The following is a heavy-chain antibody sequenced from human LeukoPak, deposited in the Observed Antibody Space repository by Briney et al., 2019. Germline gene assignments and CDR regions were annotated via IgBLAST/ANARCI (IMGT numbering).Heavy chain of an antibody. Sequence: GGSLRLSCAASRFTFSSYSMNWVRQAPGKGLEWVSSISSSSSYIYYADSVKGRFTISRDNAKNSLYLQMNSLRAEDTAVYYCARSMVVEKSYYYYYYMDVWGKGTTVTVSS. D-gene: IGHD3-22*01. J-gene: IGHJ6*03. CDR2: ISSSSSYI. CDR1: RFTFSSYS. CDR3: ARSMVVEKSYYYYYYMDV. V-gene: IGHV3-21*01.